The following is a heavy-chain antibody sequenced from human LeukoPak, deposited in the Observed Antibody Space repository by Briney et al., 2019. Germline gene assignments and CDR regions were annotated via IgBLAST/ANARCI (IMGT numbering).Heavy chain of an antibody. V-gene: IGHV3-53*01. CDR3: TTDRSDGSGSYYNEDY. D-gene: IGHD3-10*01. CDR2: IYSGGST. CDR1: GFTVSTYE. J-gene: IGHJ4*02. Sequence: PGGSLRLSCAASGFTVSTYEMNWVRQAPGKGLEWVSVIYSGGSTYYADSVKGRFTISRDNSKNTLYLQMNSLRAEDTAVYYCTTDRSDGSGSYYNEDYWGQGTLVTVSS.